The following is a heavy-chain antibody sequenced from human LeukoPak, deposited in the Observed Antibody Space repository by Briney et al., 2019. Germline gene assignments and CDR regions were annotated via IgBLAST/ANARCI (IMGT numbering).Heavy chain of an antibody. CDR1: GMSISSYY. J-gene: IGHJ2*01. CDR2: IFTSGST. Sequence: SETLSLTCSVSGMSISSYYWTWIRQPAGKGLEWIGRIFTSGSTSYNPSLTSRVTMSVDTSKNQFSLTLTSVTAADTAVYYCARSRRYCDGDCSSGVYWYFDLWGRGTLVTVSS. CDR3: ARSRRYCDGDCSSGVYWYFDL. V-gene: IGHV4-4*07. D-gene: IGHD2-21*02.